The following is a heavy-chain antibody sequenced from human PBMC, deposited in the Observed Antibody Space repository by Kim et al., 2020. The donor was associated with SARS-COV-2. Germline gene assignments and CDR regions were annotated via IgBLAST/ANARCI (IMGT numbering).Heavy chain of an antibody. Sequence: SETLSLTCTVSDGSISSYYWSWIRQPPGKGLEWIGYIYYSGSTNYNPSLKSRVTISVDTSKNQFSLKLSSVTAADTAVYYCARVRGYSYGYDYWGQGTLVTVSS. CDR3: ARVRGYSYGYDY. V-gene: IGHV4-59*13. CDR1: DGSISSYY. CDR2: IYYSGST. J-gene: IGHJ4*02. D-gene: IGHD5-18*01.